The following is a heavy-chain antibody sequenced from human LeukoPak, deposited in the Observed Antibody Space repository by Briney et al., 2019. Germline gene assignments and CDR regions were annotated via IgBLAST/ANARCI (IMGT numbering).Heavy chain of an antibody. CDR2: ISASGGST. CDR3: AKDKRDCSSTSCYAVGVLDYYYGMDV. Sequence: PGGSLRLSCAASGFTFSSSAMSWVRQVPGKGLEWVSGISASGGSTSYADSVRGRFTISRDNSKNTLYVQMNSLRAEDTAVYYCAKDKRDCSSTSCYAVGVLDYYYGMDVWGQGTTVTVSS. D-gene: IGHD2-2*01. CDR1: GFTFSSSA. J-gene: IGHJ6*02. V-gene: IGHV3-23*01.